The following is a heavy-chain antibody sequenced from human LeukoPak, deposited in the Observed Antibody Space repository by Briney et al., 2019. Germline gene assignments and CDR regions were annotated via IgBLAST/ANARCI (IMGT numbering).Heavy chain of an antibody. CDR2: IYYSGST. CDR3: ARFTIFGVAPRAFDI. D-gene: IGHD3-3*01. Sequence: PSQTLSLTCTVSGGSISSGGYYWSWIRQHPGKGLEWIGYIYYSGSTYYNPSLKSRVTISVDTSKNQFSLKLSSVTAADTAVYYCARFTIFGVAPRAFDIWGQGTMVTVSS. V-gene: IGHV4-31*03. CDR1: GGSISSGGYY. J-gene: IGHJ3*02.